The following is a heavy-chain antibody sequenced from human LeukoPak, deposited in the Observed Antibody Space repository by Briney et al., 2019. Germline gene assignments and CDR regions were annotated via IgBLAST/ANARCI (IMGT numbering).Heavy chain of an antibody. Sequence: ETLSLTCTVSGGSISSSSYYWGWVRQAPGKGLEWVANIKQDGSEKYYVDSVKGRFTISRDNAKDSLYLQMNSLRAEDTAVYYCARGQQLVRGWYYFDYWGQGTLVTVSS. CDR3: ARGQQLVRGWYYFDY. V-gene: IGHV3-7*01. D-gene: IGHD6-13*01. CDR1: GGSISSSSYY. CDR2: IKQDGSEK. J-gene: IGHJ4*02.